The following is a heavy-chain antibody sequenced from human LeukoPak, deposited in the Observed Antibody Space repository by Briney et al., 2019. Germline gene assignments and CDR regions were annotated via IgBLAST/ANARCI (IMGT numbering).Heavy chain of an antibody. CDR2: IYYSGST. V-gene: IGHV4-39*01. CDR3: ASNSSSWYGAYY. J-gene: IGHJ4*02. D-gene: IGHD6-13*01. Sequence: PSETLSLTCTVSGGSISSSSYYWGWIRQPPGKGLEWIGNIYYSGSTYYNPSLKSQVTISIDTSKNQFSLKLSSVTAADTAKYYCASNSSSWYGAYYWGQGTLVTVSS. CDR1: GGSISSSSYY.